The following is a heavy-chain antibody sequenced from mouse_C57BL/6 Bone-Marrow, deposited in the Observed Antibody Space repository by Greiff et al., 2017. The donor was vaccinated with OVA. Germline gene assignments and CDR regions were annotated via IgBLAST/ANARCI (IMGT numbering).Heavy chain of an antibody. Sequence: QVHVKQSGAELVRPGASVTLSCKASGYTFTDYEMHWVKQTPVHGLEWIGAIDPETGGTAYNQKFKGKAILTADKSSSTAYMELRSLTSEDSAVYYCTDYDYDEFAYWGQGTLVTVSA. D-gene: IGHD2-4*01. CDR1: GYTFTDYE. CDR2: IDPETGGT. V-gene: IGHV1-15*01. J-gene: IGHJ3*01. CDR3: TDYDYDEFAY.